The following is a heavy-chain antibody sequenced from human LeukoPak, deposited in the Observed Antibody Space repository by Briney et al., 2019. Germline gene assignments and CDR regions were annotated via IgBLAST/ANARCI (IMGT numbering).Heavy chain of an antibody. J-gene: IGHJ4*02. Sequence: PSQTPSLTCTVSGGSISSGGHYWNWIRQHPGKGLEWIGYIYYSGSTDCNPSLKSRVTISVDASKNQFSLKLSSVTAADTAVYYCARAYYGSGSYYTHWGQGTLVTVSS. CDR2: IYYSGST. D-gene: IGHD3-10*01. V-gene: IGHV4-31*03. CDR1: GGSISSGGHY. CDR3: ARAYYGSGSYYTH.